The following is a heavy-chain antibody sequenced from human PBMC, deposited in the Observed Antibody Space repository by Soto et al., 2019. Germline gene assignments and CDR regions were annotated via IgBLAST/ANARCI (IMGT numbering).Heavy chain of an antibody. V-gene: IGHV3-21*01. CDR3: ARDPEAGIAAADTNWFDP. Sequence: VGSLRLSCAASGFTFSSYSMNWVRQAPGKGLEWVSSISSSSSYIYYADSVKGRFTISRDNAKNSLYLQMNSLRAEDTAVYYCARDPEAGIAAADTNWFDPWGQGTLVTVSS. CDR1: GFTFSSYS. D-gene: IGHD6-13*01. J-gene: IGHJ5*02. CDR2: ISSSSSYI.